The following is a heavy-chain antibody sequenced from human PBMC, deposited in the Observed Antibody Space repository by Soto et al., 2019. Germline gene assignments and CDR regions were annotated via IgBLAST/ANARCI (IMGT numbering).Heavy chain of an antibody. CDR2: IYYSGST. Sequence: QVQLQESGPGLVKPSETLSLTCTVSGGSISSYYWSWIRQPPGKGLEWIGYIYYSGSTNYNPSLKSRVTISVDTSKNQFSLKLSSVTAADTAVYYCARVADCSSTSCYYYYYYYGMDVWGQGTTVTVSS. CDR1: GGSISSYY. CDR3: ARVADCSSTSCYYYYYYYGMDV. V-gene: IGHV4-59*01. D-gene: IGHD2-2*01. J-gene: IGHJ6*02.